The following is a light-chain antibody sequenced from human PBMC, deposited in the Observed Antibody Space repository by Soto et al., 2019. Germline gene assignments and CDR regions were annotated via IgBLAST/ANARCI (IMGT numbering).Light chain of an antibody. CDR2: GAS. CDR3: QQRSNWPPGWT. J-gene: IGKJ1*01. V-gene: IGKV3-11*01. Sequence: EIVLTQSPGTLSLSPGARAPLSCRASQSLNARYLAWYQVKPGQAPRLLFYGASNRATGIPARFSGSGSGTDFTLTISSLEPEDFAVYYCQQRSNWPPGWTFGQGTKVDIK. CDR1: QSLNARY.